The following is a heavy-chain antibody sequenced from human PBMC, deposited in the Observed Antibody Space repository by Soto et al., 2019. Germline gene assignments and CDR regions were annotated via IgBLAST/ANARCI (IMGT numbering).Heavy chain of an antibody. CDR2: LYSSGTT. CDR1: GFSVTNSY. CDR3: ARDWSKFSYSYPYSYAMDA. D-gene: IGHD5-18*01. J-gene: IGHJ6*02. V-gene: IGHV3-53*01. Sequence: GGSLRLSFTVSGFSVTNSYINWVRQAPGKGLEWVSILYSSGTTYCADSVRGRFPVSRGDFKSTLFLHMNSLRADDTAVYYCARDWSKFSYSYPYSYAMDAWGQGTTVNVSS.